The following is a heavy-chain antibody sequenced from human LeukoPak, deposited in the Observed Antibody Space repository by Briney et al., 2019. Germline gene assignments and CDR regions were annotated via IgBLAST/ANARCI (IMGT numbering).Heavy chain of an antibody. CDR3: AREGRDFWSGSRGWFDP. Sequence: SETLSLTCNVSGGSISSGGSRWSWIRQHPGKGLEWIGYIYYSGSTYYNPSLESRLTMSVDTSKNQFSLHLTSVTAADTAVYYCAREGRDFWSGSRGWFDPWGQGTLVTVSS. D-gene: IGHD3-3*01. J-gene: IGHJ5*02. V-gene: IGHV4-31*03. CDR2: IYYSGST. CDR1: GGSISSGGSR.